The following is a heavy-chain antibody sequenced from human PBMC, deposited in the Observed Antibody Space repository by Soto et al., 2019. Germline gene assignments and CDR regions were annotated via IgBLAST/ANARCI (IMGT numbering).Heavy chain of an antibody. Sequence: QVQLVQSGAEVKKPGASVKVSCKASGYTFTNFGISWVRQAPGQGLEWMGWISAYNGNTNYAQKFQSRSTMTTGTSTSTAYMEVRSLSFDATAVYYCARGGTPIDNWGQGTRVTVSS. CDR2: ISAYNGNT. CDR3: ARGGTPIDN. V-gene: IGHV1-18*01. J-gene: IGHJ4*02. D-gene: IGHD3-16*01. CDR1: GYTFTNFG.